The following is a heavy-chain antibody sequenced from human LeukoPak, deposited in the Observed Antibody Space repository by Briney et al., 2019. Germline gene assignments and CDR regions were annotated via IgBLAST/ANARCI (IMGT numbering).Heavy chain of an antibody. V-gene: IGHV1-69*06. J-gene: IGHJ4*02. CDR2: IIPIFGTA. CDR3: AREEGGSYGEGFDY. Sequence: SVKVSCKASGGTFSSYAISWVRQAPGQGLEWMGGIIPIFGTANYAQKFQGKVTITADKSTSTAYMELSSLRSEDMAVYYCAREEGGSYGEGFDYWGQGTLVTVSS. D-gene: IGHD1-26*01. CDR1: GGTFSSYA.